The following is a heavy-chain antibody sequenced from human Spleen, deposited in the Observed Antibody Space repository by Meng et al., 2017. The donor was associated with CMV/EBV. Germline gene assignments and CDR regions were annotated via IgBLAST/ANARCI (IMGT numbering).Heavy chain of an antibody. Sequence: ASVKVSCKASGYTFTGYYMHWVRQAPGQGLEWMGWINPNSGGTNYAQKFQGRVTMTRDTSISTAYMELSRLRSDDTAVYYCARELIVVVPAAGPFSSSSHIYYYGMDVWGQGTTVTVSS. CDR1: GYTFTGYY. CDR3: ARELIVVVPAAGPFSSSSHIYYYGMDV. V-gene: IGHV1-2*02. D-gene: IGHD2-2*01. CDR2: INPNSGGT. J-gene: IGHJ6*02.